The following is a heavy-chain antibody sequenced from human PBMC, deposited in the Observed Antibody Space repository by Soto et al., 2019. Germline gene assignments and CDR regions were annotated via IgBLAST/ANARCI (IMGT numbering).Heavy chain of an antibody. D-gene: IGHD5-18*01. CDR2: ISGSGGST. V-gene: IGHV3-23*01. J-gene: IGHJ6*02. CDR1: GFTFSNYA. Sequence: QTGGSLRLSCAASGFTFSNYAMSWVRQAPGKGLEWVSAISGSGGSTYYADSVKGRFTISRDNSKNTLYLQMNSLRAEDTAVYYCAKDKVQLWSYYYYYGMDVWGQGTTVTVSS. CDR3: AKDKVQLWSYYYYYGMDV.